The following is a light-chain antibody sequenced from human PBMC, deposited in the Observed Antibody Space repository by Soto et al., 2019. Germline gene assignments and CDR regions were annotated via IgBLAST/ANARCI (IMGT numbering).Light chain of an antibody. V-gene: IGLV2-23*01. CDR1: SDDVRAYNS. CDR3: CSSAPESTYL. CDR2: KGT. J-gene: IGLJ1*01. Sequence: QSVLAQPASVSGSPGQSITISCTGTSDDVRAYNSVSWYQQLPHKAPQVILYKGTQRPSGVSSRFSGSTSGNAASLTISGLQADDEADYFCCSSAPESTYLFGTGTKVTVL.